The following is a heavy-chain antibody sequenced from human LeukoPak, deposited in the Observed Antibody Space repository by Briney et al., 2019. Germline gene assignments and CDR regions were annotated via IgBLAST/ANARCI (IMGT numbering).Heavy chain of an antibody. CDR1: GFTFDDFG. D-gene: IGHD3-16*02. CDR3: ARWELSGRVMERLSWIDH. Sequence: GGSLRLSCAASGFTFDDFGMTWVRQAPGKGLEWVSGINWHGGGTGYADSVKGRFTISRDNAKKILYLQMNSLRVEDTAVYYCARWELSGRVMERLSWIDHWGQGALVTVSS. V-gene: IGHV3-20*04. J-gene: IGHJ4*02. CDR2: INWHGGGT.